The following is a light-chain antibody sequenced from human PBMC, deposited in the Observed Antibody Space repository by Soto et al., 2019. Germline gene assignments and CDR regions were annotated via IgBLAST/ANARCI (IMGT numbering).Light chain of an antibody. CDR3: QHQA. Sequence: DIQMTQSPSTLSASVGDRVTITCRASQSISSWLAWYQQKPGKAPTLLIYDASSLESGAPSRFSGSGSGTEFTLTISSLQPDDFATYNCQHQAFGQGTKVDIK. J-gene: IGKJ1*01. CDR2: DAS. CDR1: QSISSW. V-gene: IGKV1-5*01.